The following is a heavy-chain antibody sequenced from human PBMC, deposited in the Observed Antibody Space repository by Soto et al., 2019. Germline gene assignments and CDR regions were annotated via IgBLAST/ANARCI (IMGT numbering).Heavy chain of an antibody. CDR1: GGTFSSYA. V-gene: IGHV1-69*13. CDR3: ARGVHNDSSGYYYCY. Sequence: SVKVSCKASGGTFSSYAIDWVRQAPGQGLEWMGGIIPIFGTANYAQKFQGGITITADESTTTVYMELRSLRSEDTAVYYCARGVHNDSSGYYYCYWGQGTRVTVSS. J-gene: IGHJ4*02. CDR2: IIPIFGTA. D-gene: IGHD3-22*01.